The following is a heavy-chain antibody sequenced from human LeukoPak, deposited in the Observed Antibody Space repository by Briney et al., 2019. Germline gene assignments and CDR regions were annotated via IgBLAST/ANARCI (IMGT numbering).Heavy chain of an antibody. J-gene: IGHJ4*02. D-gene: IGHD1-26*01. V-gene: IGHV4-39*01. Sequence: SETLSLTCTVSGGSVSSSTYYWGWFRQPPGKGLEWIGSIHYRGSTYYNPSLKSRVTRSVDTSKNQFSLKLSSVTAADTAVYYCMRHVVGDHHFDYWGQGTLVTVSS. CDR2: IHYRGST. CDR3: MRHVVGDHHFDY. CDR1: GGSVSSSTYY.